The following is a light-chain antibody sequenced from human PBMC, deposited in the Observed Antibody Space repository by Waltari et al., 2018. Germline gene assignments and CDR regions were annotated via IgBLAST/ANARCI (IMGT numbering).Light chain of an antibody. CDR3: MQGTHWPRT. CDR1: QSLVHSDGNTY. Sequence: DVVMTQSPLSLPVTLGQPASISCWSSQSLVHSDGNTYLNWFQQRQGKSPRRLIYPLSIXXXXXXEXXXGXXXGTXXTLKISRVEAEXXXXXXCMQGTHWPRTFGQGTKVEIK. J-gene: IGKJ1*01. CDR2: PLS. V-gene: IGKV2-30*02.